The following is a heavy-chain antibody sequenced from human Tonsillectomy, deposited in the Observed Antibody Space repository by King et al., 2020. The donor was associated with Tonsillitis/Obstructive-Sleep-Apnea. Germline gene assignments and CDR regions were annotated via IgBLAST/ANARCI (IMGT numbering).Heavy chain of an antibody. Sequence: QLQESGPGLVKPSETLSLTCTVSGGSISSYYWSWVRQPPGKGLEWIGYIYYSGSTNYNPSLKSRVTMSVDTSRNQFSLKLSSVTAADTAVYYCARHYDYSNFYYYYMDVWGKGTPVTVAS. CDR3: ARHYDYSNFYYYYMDV. CDR2: IYYSGST. V-gene: IGHV4-59*08. D-gene: IGHD4-11*01. CDR1: GGSISSYY. J-gene: IGHJ6*03.